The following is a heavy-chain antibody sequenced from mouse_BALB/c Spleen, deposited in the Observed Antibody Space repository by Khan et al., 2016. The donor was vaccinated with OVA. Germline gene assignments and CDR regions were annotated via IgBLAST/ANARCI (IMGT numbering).Heavy chain of an antibody. J-gene: IGHJ2*01. V-gene: IGHV1S81*02. CDR2: TNPTNGRT. CDR1: GYTFTSYW. D-gene: IGHD1-1*02. Sequence: VQLQQSGAELVKAGASVKMSCKASGYTFTSYWMHWVKQRLGQGLEWFAETNPTNGRTYYNEKFKSKATLTVDKSSSTAYMLLSGPTSEDSVVYYCARSKKVVATYFDYWGQGTTLTVSS. CDR3: ARSKKVVATYFDY.